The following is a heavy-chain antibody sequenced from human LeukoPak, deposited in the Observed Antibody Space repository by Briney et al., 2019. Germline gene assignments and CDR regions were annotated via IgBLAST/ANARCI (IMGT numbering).Heavy chain of an antibody. CDR2: IYYSGST. J-gene: IGHJ6*02. Sequence: SETLSLTCTVSGGPISSGDSYWSWIRQPPGKGLEWIGYIYYSGSTNYNPSLQSRVSMSIDTSKNQFSLNLSSVTAADTALYYCARSQSSGKTAAGDAYYFYHGMDVWGLGTTVTVS. V-gene: IGHV4-61*08. D-gene: IGHD6-13*01. CDR1: GGPISSGDSY. CDR3: ARSQSSGKTAAGDAYYFYHGMDV.